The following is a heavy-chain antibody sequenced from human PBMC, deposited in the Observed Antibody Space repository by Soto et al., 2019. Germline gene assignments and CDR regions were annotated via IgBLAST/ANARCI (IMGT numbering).Heavy chain of an antibody. CDR1: GYTFTSYD. D-gene: IGHD3-3*01. Sequence: ASVKVSCKASGYTFTSYDINWVRQATGQGLEWMGWMNPNSGNTGYAQKFQGRVTMTRNTSISTAYMELSSLRSEDTAVYYCARGGITTXLEVRYYYYYYMDVWGKGTTVTVSS. J-gene: IGHJ6*03. CDR3: ARGGITTXLEVRYYYYYYMDV. CDR2: MNPNSGNT. V-gene: IGHV1-8*01.